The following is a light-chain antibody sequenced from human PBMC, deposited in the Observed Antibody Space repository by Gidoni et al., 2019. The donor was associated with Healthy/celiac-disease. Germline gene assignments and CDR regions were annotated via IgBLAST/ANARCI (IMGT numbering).Light chain of an antibody. Sequence: EIVLTQSPGTLSLSPGERATLSCRASQSVSSSYLAWYQQKPGQAPRLLIYGASSRATGIPDRFSGSGSGTDFTLTISRLEPEDFAVYYCQQYGSSRTTWTFGQGTKVEIK. CDR2: GAS. CDR1: QSVSSSY. CDR3: QQYGSSRTTWT. J-gene: IGKJ1*01. V-gene: IGKV3-20*01.